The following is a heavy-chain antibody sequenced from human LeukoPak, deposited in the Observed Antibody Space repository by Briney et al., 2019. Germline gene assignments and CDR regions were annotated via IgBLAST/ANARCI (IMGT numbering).Heavy chain of an antibody. CDR3: ARGRRCSSASCYPGGFDP. J-gene: IGHJ5*02. CDR1: GGSFSGYY. CDR2: INHSGST. Sequence: PSETLSLTCAVYGGSFSGYYWSWLRQPPGKGLEWIGEINHSGSTNYNPSLKSRVTISVDTYKNQFSLKLSSVTAADTAVYYCARGRRCSSASCYPGGFDPWGQGTLVSVSS. D-gene: IGHD2-2*01. V-gene: IGHV4-34*01.